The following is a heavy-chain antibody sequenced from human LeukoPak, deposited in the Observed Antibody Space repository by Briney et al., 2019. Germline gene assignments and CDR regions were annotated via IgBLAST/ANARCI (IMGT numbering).Heavy chain of an antibody. CDR1: GYSFTNHW. D-gene: IGHD2-15*01. CDR3: ARRGCSGGSCYRGGY. J-gene: IGHJ4*02. CDR2: IDPSDSYT. V-gene: IGHV5-10-1*01. Sequence: GESLKISCKGSGYSFTNHWISWVRQVPGKGLEWMGRIDPSDSYTHYSPSFQGHVTISADKSISTAYLQWSSLKASDTAMYYCARRGCSGGSCYRGGYWGQGTLVTVAS.